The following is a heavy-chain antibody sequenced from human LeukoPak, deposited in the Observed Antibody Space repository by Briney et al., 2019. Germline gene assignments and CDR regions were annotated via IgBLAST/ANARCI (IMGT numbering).Heavy chain of an antibody. J-gene: IGHJ4*02. CDR1: GFTFSNAW. CDR2: IKSKTDGGTT. D-gene: IGHD4-17*01. Sequence: PGGSLRLSCAASGFTFSNAWMSWVRQAPGKGLEWVGRIKSKTDGGTTDYAAPVKGRLTISRDDSKNTLYLQMTRLKTKHTAVSYCTTDLGTSVTAFYYFDYWGQGTLVTVSS. CDR3: TTDLGTSVTAFYYFDY. V-gene: IGHV3-15*01.